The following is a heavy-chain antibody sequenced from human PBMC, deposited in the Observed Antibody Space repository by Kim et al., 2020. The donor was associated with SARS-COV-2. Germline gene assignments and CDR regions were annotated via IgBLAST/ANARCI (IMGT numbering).Heavy chain of an antibody. CDR2: IYPGDSDT. CDR1: GYSFTSYW. D-gene: IGHD6-13*01. J-gene: IGHJ6*02. V-gene: IGHV5-51*01. CDR3: ARHGVGSCSWDVPDGMDV. Sequence: GESLKISCKGSGYSFTSYWIGCVRQMPGKGLGCMGIIYPGDSDTRYSPSFQGQVTISADKSISTAYLQWSSLKASDTAMYYCARHGVGSCSWDVPDGMDVWGQGGTGTVSS.